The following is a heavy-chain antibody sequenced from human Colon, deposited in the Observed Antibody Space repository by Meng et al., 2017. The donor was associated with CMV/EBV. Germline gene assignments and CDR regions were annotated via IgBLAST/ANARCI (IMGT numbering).Heavy chain of an antibody. D-gene: IGHD3-22*01. CDR1: GYTFTGYY. J-gene: IGHJ1*01. Sequence: QLLRQVAGGKRPGAPVKVSCKASGYTFTGYYMHWVRQAPGQGLEWMGWINPNSGGTNYAQKFQGRVTMTRDTSISTAYMELSRLRSDDTAVYYCATVSSGYYLYFQHWGQGTLVTVSS. CDR2: INPNSGGT. CDR3: ATVSSGYYLYFQH. V-gene: IGHV1-2*02.